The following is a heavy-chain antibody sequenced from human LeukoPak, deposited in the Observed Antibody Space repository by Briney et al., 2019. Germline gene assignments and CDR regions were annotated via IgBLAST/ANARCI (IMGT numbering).Heavy chain of an antibody. Sequence: ASVKVSCKASGGTFSSYAISWVRQAPGQGLEWMGGIIPIFGTANYAQKFQGRVTITADESTSTAYMELSSLRSEDTAVYYCARGGRDYYDSSGYYPFDYRGQGTLVTVSS. CDR1: GGTFSSYA. CDR2: IIPIFGTA. D-gene: IGHD3-22*01. J-gene: IGHJ4*02. CDR3: ARGGRDYYDSSGYYPFDY. V-gene: IGHV1-69*13.